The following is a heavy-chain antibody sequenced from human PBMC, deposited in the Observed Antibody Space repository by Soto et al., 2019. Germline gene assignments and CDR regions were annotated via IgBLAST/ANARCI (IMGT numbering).Heavy chain of an antibody. CDR3: ATITVTAMDDAFDI. CDR2: ISSSSSYI. D-gene: IGHD4-4*01. CDR1: GFTFSSYS. J-gene: IGHJ3*02. V-gene: IGHV3-21*01. Sequence: GGSLRLSCAASGFTFSSYSMNWVRQAPGKGLEWVSSISSSSSYIYYADSVKGRFTISRDNAKNSLYLQMSSLRAEDTAVYYCATITVTAMDDAFDIWGQGTMVTVSS.